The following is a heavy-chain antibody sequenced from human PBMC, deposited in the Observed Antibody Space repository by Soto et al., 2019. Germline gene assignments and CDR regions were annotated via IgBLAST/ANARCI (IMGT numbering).Heavy chain of an antibody. CDR3: ARDPAGSGSPTPHYYYYYMDV. J-gene: IGHJ6*03. CDR2: INSDGSST. D-gene: IGHD3-10*01. V-gene: IGHV3-74*01. CDR1: GFTFSSYW. Sequence: PGGSLRLSCAASGFTFSSYWMHWVRQAPGKGLVWVSRINSDGSSTSYADSVKGRFTISRDNAKNTLYLQMNSLRAEDTAVYYCARDPAGSGSPTPHYYYYYMDVWSKGTTVTVSS.